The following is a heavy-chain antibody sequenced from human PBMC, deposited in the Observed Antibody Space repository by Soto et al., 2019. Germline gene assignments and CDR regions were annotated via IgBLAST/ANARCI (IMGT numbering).Heavy chain of an antibody. Sequence: GGSLRLSCAASGFTFSSYAMSWVRQAPGKGLEWVSAIIGSGGSTYYADSVKGRFTISRDNSKNTLYLQMNSLRAEDTAVYYCAKDLYGGHKDYYFDYWGQGTLVTVSS. CDR1: GFTFSSYA. CDR3: AKDLYGGHKDYYFDY. V-gene: IGHV3-23*01. D-gene: IGHD4-17*01. J-gene: IGHJ4*02. CDR2: IIGSGGST.